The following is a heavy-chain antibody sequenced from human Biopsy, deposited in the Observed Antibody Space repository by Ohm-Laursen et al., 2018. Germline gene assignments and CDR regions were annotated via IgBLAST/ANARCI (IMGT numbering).Heavy chain of an antibody. V-gene: IGHV5-51*01. Sequence: GESLRISCKGSGYSFTSYWLGWVRPMPGKGLGGMGIIFPGDSDTKYSPSFQGRVTVSADMSLSTAYLQWTSLKASDTALYYCARQDDSSGYYTFDYWGQGTLVTVSS. CDR3: ARQDDSSGYYTFDY. D-gene: IGHD3-22*01. CDR1: GYSFTSYW. CDR2: IFPGDSDT. J-gene: IGHJ4*02.